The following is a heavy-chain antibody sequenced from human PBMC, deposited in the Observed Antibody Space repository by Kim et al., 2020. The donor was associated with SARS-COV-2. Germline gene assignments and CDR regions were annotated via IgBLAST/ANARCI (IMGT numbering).Heavy chain of an antibody. CDR2: IYYSGST. CDR1: GGSISSSSYY. Sequence: SETLSLTCTVSGGSISSSSYYWGWIRQPPGKGLEWIGSIYYSGSTYYNPSLKSRVTISVDTSKNQFSLKLSSVTAADTAVYYCASPYCSSTSCYLWNYWGQGTLVTVSS. V-gene: IGHV4-39*01. CDR3: ASPYCSSTSCYLWNY. J-gene: IGHJ4*02. D-gene: IGHD2-2*01.